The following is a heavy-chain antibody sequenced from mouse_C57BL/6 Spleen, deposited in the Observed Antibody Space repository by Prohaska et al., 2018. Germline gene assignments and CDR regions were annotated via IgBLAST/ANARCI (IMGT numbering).Heavy chain of an antibody. CDR1: GFTFSGFW. V-gene: IGHV11-2*01. Sequence: EVQLLETGGGLVQPGGSRGLSCEGSGFTFSGFWMSWVRQPPGQTLAWIGDINSDGSAINYAPSIKDRFTIFRDNEKSTLYLQMSNVRSEDTATYFCMRYGSYWYFDVWGTGTTVTVSS. CDR3: MRYGSYWYFDV. CDR2: INSDGSAI. D-gene: IGHD1-1*02. J-gene: IGHJ1*03.